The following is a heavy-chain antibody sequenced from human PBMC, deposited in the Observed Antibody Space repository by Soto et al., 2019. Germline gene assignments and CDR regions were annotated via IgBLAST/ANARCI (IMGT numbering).Heavy chain of an antibody. CDR1: GFTFSTSW. CDR3: GRGGGPLVSFRMDL. D-gene: IGHD3-10*01. J-gene: IGHJ6*02. V-gene: IGHV3-74*01. Sequence: PGGSLRLSCVASGFTFSTSWMHWVRQVSGKGLVWVSRINGDGSSTSYADSVKGRFTISRDNAKSTLYLQMNSLRVDDTAVYYCGRGGGPLVSFRMDLWGQRNPVTVSS. CDR2: INGDGSST.